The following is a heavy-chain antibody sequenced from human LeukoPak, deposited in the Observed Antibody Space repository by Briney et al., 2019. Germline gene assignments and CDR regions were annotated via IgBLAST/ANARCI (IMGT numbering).Heavy chain of an antibody. V-gene: IGHV3-33*01. D-gene: IGHD5-18*01. Sequence: PGRSLRLSCAASGFTFSSYGMHWVRQAPGKGLEWVAVIWYDGSNKYYADSVKGRFTISRDNSKNTLYLQMNSLRAEDTAVYYCARRLGTGMVNWFDPWGQGTLVTVSS. CDR2: IWYDGSNK. CDR1: GFTFSSYG. J-gene: IGHJ5*02. CDR3: ARRLGTGMVNWFDP.